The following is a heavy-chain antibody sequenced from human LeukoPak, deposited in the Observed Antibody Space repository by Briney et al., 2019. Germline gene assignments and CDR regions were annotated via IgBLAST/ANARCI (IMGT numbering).Heavy chain of an antibody. V-gene: IGHV4-59*08. CDR2: IYYSGST. J-gene: IGHJ6*03. CDR3: ARHGRSGLIPRYYYMDV. CDR1: GGSISSYY. D-gene: IGHD2-15*01. Sequence: SETLSLTCTVSGGSISSYYWSWIRQPPGKGLEWIGYIYYSGSTNYNPSLKSRVTISVDTSKNQFSLKLSSVTAADTAVYYCARHGRSGLIPRYYYMDVWGKGTTVTVSS.